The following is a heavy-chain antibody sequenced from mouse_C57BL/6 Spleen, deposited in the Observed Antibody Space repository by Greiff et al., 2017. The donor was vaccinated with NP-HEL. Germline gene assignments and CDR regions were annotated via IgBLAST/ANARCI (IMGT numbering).Heavy chain of an antibody. CDR1: GFSLTSYG. J-gene: IGHJ4*01. CDR3: AKAVITTVVGAMDY. Sequence: VQLQESGPGLVQPSQSLSITCTVSGFSLTSYGVHWVRQSPGKGLEWLGVIWRGGSTDYNAAFMSRLSITKDNSKSQVFFKMNSLQADDTAIYYCAKAVITTVVGAMDYWGQGTSVTVSS. CDR2: IWRGGST. D-gene: IGHD1-1*01. V-gene: IGHV2-5*01.